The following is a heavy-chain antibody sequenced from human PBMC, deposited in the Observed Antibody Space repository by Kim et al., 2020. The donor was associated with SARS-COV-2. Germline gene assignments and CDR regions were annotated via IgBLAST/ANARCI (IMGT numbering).Heavy chain of an antibody. CDR1: SGSFRGYA. J-gene: IGHJ4*01. V-gene: IGHV4-34*10. CDR2: INDSGSA. CDR3: ARRPSALDW. Sequence: SETLSLTCAVYSGSFRGYAWSWIRQSPGMGLQWIGEINDSGSAKYNPSLKGRLTLSVDASKNQFSLKLFSVTAADTAVYYCARRPSALDWWGPGSPV.